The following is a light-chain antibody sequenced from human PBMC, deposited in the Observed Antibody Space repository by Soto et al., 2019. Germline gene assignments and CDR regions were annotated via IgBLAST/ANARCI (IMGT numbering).Light chain of an antibody. CDR3: GTWDASLHTGV. V-gene: IGLV1-51*01. CDR1: SSNIGTNY. Sequence: QSVLTQPPSMSAAPGQKVTISCSGSSSNIGTNYVSWYQQLPGTAPKLLIYDNNKRPSGIPDRFSGSRSGTSATLGITGLQTGDEADYYCGTWDASLHTGVFGAGTKLTVL. CDR2: DNN. J-gene: IGLJ2*01.